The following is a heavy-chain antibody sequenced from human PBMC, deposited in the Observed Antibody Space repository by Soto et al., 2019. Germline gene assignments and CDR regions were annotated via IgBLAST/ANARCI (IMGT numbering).Heavy chain of an antibody. CDR3: ATAEVDY. V-gene: IGHV3-74*03. CDR2: MTGDGRTT. CDR1: GFTFGDYW. J-gene: IGHJ4*02. Sequence: VGSLRLSCAASGFTFGDYWMHGVRQPPGKGPEWVSRMTGDGRTTQYADAVKGRFTASRDNAKSTLYLQMNSLRAEDTAVYYCATAEVDYWGPGTLVTVSS.